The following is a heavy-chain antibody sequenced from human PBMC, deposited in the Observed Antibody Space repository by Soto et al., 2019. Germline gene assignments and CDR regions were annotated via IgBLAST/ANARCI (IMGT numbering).Heavy chain of an antibody. Sequence: QVHLQESGPGLVKPSQTLSLSCTVSGASISSADDYWSWIRQRPGEGLEWIGYIHDTWRTYYNPSLKGRVRISEDTTKNQFSLKLSSVTAADTAVYYAARGKSARQHDWSRADVWGQGTTITVSS. D-gene: IGHD3-9*01. V-gene: IGHV4-31*03. CDR3: ARGKSARQHDWSRADV. J-gene: IGHJ6*02. CDR1: GASISSADDY. CDR2: IHDTWRT.